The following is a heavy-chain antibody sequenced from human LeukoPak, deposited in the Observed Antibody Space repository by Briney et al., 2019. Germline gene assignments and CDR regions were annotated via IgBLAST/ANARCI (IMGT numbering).Heavy chain of an antibody. CDR2: ISGSGGST. CDR1: GFTFSSYA. Sequence: GGSLRLSCAASGFTFSSYAMSWVRQAPGKGLEWVSAISGSGGSTYYADSVKGRFTISRDNSKNTLYLQMNSLRAEDTAVYYCANRRACSSTSCSWSFDYWGQGTLVTVSS. D-gene: IGHD2-2*01. V-gene: IGHV3-23*01. CDR3: ANRRACSSTSCSWSFDY. J-gene: IGHJ4*02.